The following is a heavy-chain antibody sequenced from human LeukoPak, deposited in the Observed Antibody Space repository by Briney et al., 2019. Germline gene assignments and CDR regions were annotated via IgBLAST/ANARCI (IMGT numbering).Heavy chain of an antibody. Sequence: GGSLRLSCAASGFTFSSYAMHWVRQAPGKGLEWVAVISYDGSNKYYADSVKGRFTISRDNSKNTLYLQMNSLRAEDTAVYYCARDHYGEAFDYWGQGTLVTVSS. CDR1: GFTFSSYA. CDR2: ISYDGSNK. J-gene: IGHJ4*02. D-gene: IGHD4-17*01. CDR3: ARDHYGEAFDY. V-gene: IGHV3-30-3*01.